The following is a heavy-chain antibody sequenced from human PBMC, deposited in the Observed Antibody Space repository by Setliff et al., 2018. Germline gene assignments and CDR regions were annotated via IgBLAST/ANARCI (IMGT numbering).Heavy chain of an antibody. V-gene: IGHV4-4*08. D-gene: IGHD6-19*01. CDR3: ARARYSSGWYGGGGAFYYMDA. J-gene: IGHJ6*03. CDR1: GGSMTDFF. CDR2: IYTKGST. Sequence: SETLSLTCSVTGGSMTDFFWNWIRQPPGKGLEWIGYIYTKGSTSYNASVKSRVTVSLDTSKNQFSLKLTSVTAADTAVYYCARARYSSGWYGGGGAFYYMDAWGKGTTVTVSS.